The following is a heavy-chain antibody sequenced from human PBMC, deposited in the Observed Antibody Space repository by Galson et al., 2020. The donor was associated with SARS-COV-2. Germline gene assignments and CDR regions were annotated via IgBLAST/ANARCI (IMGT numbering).Heavy chain of an antibody. D-gene: IGHD6-13*01. V-gene: IGHV3-33*01. J-gene: IGHJ4*01. CDR1: GFTFSSYG. Sequence: GGSLRLSCAASGFTFSSYGMHWVRQAPGKGLEWVAVIWYDGSNKYYADSVKGRFTISRDNSKNTLYLQMNSLRAEDTAVYYCARDLGGYSSSWSEEYFDYWGHGTLVTVSS. CDR2: IWYDGSNK. CDR3: ARDLGGYSSSWSEEYFDY.